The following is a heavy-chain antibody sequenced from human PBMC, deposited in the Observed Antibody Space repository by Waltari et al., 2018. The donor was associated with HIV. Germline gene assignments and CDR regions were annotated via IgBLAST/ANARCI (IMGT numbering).Heavy chain of an antibody. CDR1: GGSISSNY. CDR3: AREFNPYYFDS. Sequence: QVQLQESGPGLVKPSETLSLTCTVTGGSISSNYWNWIRQPPGKGLEWIGSIYSSGNTNYNPSLKSRVTLALDTSKNRFSLNLYSVTAADTAFYFCAREFNPYYFDSWGQGTLVTVSS. V-gene: IGHV4-59*01. J-gene: IGHJ4*02. CDR2: IYSSGNT.